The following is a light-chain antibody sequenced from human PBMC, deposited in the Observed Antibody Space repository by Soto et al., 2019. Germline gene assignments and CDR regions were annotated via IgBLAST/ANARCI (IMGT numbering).Light chain of an antibody. CDR1: QDITDH. Sequence: DIQMTQSPSSLSASVGDRVTITCQASQDITDHLNWYQQKPGKAPKLLIYDASNLETGVPSRFSGSGSGTDFTFTISSLQPEDIETFYCQQYDILLTFGGGTKVEI. CDR3: QQYDILLT. V-gene: IGKV1-33*01. CDR2: DAS. J-gene: IGKJ4*01.